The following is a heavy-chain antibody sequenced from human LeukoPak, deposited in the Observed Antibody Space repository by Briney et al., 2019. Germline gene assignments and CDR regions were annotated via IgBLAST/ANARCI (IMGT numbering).Heavy chain of an antibody. CDR1: GFTFSDYG. D-gene: IGHD6-19*01. V-gene: IGHV3-33*01. J-gene: IGHJ4*02. CDR3: ARTRYNSGGGDY. Sequence: GGSLRLSYAVSGFTFSDYGMHWVRQAPGKGLEWVAVIWYDGTNKYYADSVEGRFTISRDNSKNTLYLQMNSLRAEDTAVYYCARTRYNSGGGDYWGQGTLVTVSS. CDR2: IWYDGTNK.